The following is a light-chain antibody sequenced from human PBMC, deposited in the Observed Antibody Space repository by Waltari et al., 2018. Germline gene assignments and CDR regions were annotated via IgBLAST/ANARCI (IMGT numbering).Light chain of an antibody. CDR1: QSVSRT. J-gene: IGKJ1*01. Sequence: EIVLTQSPGTLSLSPGDRATLSCRASQSVSRTLAWYQQKPGQAPSLLIYGASIRATGMPNRFSGSGSGTDFSLTISRLEPEDFAVYYCQHYVTLPVTFGQGTKVEIK. V-gene: IGKV3-20*01. CDR3: QHYVTLPVT. CDR2: GAS.